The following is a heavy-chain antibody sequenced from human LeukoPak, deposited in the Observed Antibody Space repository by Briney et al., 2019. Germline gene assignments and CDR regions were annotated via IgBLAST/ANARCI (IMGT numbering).Heavy chain of an antibody. D-gene: IGHD2-21*01. V-gene: IGHV1-24*01. CDR2: VDPEDGET. CDR3: APLAYCGGDCYSRFDP. CDR1: GYTLTELS. Sequence: ASVKVSCKVSGYTLTELSKHWVRQAPGKGLEWMGGVDPEDGETIYAQRFQGRVTMTEDTSTDTAYMELSSLRSEDTAVYYCAPLAYCGGDCYSRFDPWGQGTLVTVSS. J-gene: IGHJ5*02.